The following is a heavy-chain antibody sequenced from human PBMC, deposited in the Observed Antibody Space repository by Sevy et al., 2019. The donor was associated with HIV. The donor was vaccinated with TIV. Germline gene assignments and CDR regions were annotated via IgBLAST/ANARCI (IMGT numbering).Heavy chain of an antibody. CDR3: AKDSSSSSGLAGAFDI. D-gene: IGHD6-6*01. J-gene: IGHJ3*02. CDR2: ISGSGGST. V-gene: IGHV3-23*01. Sequence: GGSLRLSCAASGFTFSSYAMSWVRQAPGKGLEWVSAISGSGGSTYYADSVKGRFTISRDNSKNTLYLQMNSLKAEDTDVNYCAKDSSSSSGLAGAFDIWGQGTMVTVSS. CDR1: GFTFSSYA.